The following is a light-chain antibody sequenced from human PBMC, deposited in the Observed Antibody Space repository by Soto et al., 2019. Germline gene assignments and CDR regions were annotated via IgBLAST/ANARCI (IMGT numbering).Light chain of an antibody. Sequence: DVVMTQTPLSLSVAPGQPASISCKSSQSLLHITGETFLFWYLQKPGQSPQLLIYEVSTRVSGVPDRFSGSGSGTDFTLEISRVETDDVGIYYCQHYNSYSEAFGQGTKVDIK. CDR2: EVS. CDR1: QSLLHITGETF. V-gene: IGKV2-29*03. J-gene: IGKJ1*01. CDR3: QHYNSYSEA.